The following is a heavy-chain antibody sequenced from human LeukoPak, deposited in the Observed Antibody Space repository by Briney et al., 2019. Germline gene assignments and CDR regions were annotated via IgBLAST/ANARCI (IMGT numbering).Heavy chain of an antibody. V-gene: IGHV4-59*01. D-gene: IGHD1-7*01. Sequence: SGTLSLTCNVSGDSLGRYYWSWIRQPPGKTLEWLGHVYFSGVTTYNPSLRSRVTISVDTSKNQFSLKLNSVTAADTAVYYCARESGVSGSTVDFDYWGQGTLVTVSS. CDR2: VYFSGVT. J-gene: IGHJ4*02. CDR1: GDSLGRYY. CDR3: ARESGVSGSTVDFDY.